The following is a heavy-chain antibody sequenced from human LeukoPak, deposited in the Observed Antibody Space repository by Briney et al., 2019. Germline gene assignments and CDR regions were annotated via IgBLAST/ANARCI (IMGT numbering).Heavy chain of an antibody. J-gene: IGHJ6*02. CDR3: ARDLTDIVVVPAATYYYYGMDV. CDR2: ISYDGSYK. V-gene: IGHV3-30-3*01. Sequence: GRSLRLSCAASGFTFSSYAMHWVRQAPGKGLEWVAVISYDGSYKYYADSVKGRFTISRDNSKNTLYLQMNSLRAEDTAVYYCARDLTDIVVVPAATYYYYGMDVWGQGTTVTVSS. D-gene: IGHD2-2*01. CDR1: GFTFSSYA.